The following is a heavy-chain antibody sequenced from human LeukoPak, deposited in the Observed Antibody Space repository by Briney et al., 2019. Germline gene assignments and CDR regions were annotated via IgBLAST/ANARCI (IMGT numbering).Heavy chain of an antibody. CDR3: ASRWEPNEEDAFDI. CDR1: GYTFTGYY. CDR2: INPNSGGT. J-gene: IGHJ3*02. Sequence: ASVKVSCKASGYTFTGYYMHWVRQAPGQGLEWMGWINPNSGGTNYAQKYQGRVTMTRDTSISTAYMELSRLRSDETAVYYCASRWEPNEEDAFDIWGQGTMVTVSS. D-gene: IGHD1-26*01. V-gene: IGHV1-2*02.